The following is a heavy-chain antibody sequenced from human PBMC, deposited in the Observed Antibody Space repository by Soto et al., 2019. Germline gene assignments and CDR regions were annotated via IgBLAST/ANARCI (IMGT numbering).Heavy chain of an antibody. D-gene: IGHD2-2*01. CDR1: GYTFTNYG. V-gene: IGHV1-18*01. CDR3: ARDPSYFNSPLVPAAMDGTFDY. Sequence: ASVKVSCKASGYTFTNYGISWVRQAPGQGLERMGWISAYSGHTNYAQKFQGRVTMTTDSSTRIAYMELRSLTSDDTAFYYCARDPSYFNSPLVPAAMDGTFDYWGQGTLVTVSS. CDR2: ISAYSGHT. J-gene: IGHJ4*02.